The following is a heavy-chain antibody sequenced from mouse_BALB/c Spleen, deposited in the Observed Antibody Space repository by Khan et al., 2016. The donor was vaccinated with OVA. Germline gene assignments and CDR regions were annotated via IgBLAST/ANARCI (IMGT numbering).Heavy chain of an antibody. D-gene: IGHD2-13*01. J-gene: IGHJ3*01. Sequence: EVELVESGGDLVKPGGSLKLSCAASGFTFSNYAMSWVRQTPEQRLEWVASISSGGTTYFPASVKGRFTISSDNGRNILSLQMSSLRAEDTAMYYCARDYWLTDWGQGTLVTGAA. V-gene: IGHV5-6-5*01. CDR1: GFTFSNYA. CDR3: ARDYWLTD. CDR2: ISSGGTT.